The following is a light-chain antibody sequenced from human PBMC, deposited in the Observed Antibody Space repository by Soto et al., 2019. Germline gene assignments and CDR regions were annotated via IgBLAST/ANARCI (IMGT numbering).Light chain of an antibody. CDR3: EAWDSSLSAGV. V-gene: IGLV1-51*02. CDR2: ENN. Sequence: QSVLTQPPSVSAAPGQKVTISCSGSSSNIGNNYVSRYQQLPGTAPKLLIYENNKRPSGIPDQFSGSKSGTSATLGITGLQTGDEAAYYCEAWDSSLSAGVFGGGPKLTVL. J-gene: IGLJ2*01. CDR1: SSNIGNNY.